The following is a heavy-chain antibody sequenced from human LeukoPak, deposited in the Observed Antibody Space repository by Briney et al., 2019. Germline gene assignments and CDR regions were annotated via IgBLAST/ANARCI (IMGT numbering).Heavy chain of an antibody. CDR3: ASSLLRYFDWPIGGAFDI. D-gene: IGHD3-9*01. J-gene: IGHJ3*02. CDR2: IYYSGST. Sequence: PSQTLSLTCTVSGGSISSGGYYWSWIRQHQGKRLEWIGYIYYSGSTYYNPSLKRRVTISVDTSKNQFSLKLSSVTAADTAVYYCASSLLRYFDWPIGGAFDIWGQGTMVTVSS. CDR1: GGSISSGGYY. V-gene: IGHV4-31*03.